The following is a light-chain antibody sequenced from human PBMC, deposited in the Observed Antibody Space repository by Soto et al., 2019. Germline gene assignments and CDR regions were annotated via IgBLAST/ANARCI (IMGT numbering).Light chain of an antibody. Sequence: QSVLTQPPSVSAAPGQKVTISCSGCSSNIGNNYVSWYQQLPGTAPKLLIYDNNKRPSGIPDRFSGSKSGTSATLGITGLQTGDEVDYYCGTWDSSLSAVVFGGGTKLTVL. CDR3: GTWDSSLSAVV. V-gene: IGLV1-51*01. J-gene: IGLJ2*01. CDR1: SSNIGNNY. CDR2: DNN.